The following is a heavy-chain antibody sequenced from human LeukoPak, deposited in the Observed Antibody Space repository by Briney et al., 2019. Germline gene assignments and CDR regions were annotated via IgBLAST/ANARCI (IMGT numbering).Heavy chain of an antibody. CDR2: IDGNGGDT. D-gene: IGHD6-6*01. V-gene: IGHV3-23*01. CDR1: GFTFRNYA. Sequence: GGSLRLSCGVSGFTFRNYAMSWVRQAPAKGLEWVSAIDGNGGDTYYADSVKGRFTISRDNSKNTLYLQMNNLRAEDTAAYYCARAGRRAHSSSSGHGYWGQGTLVTVSS. CDR3: ARAGRRAHSSSSGHGY. J-gene: IGHJ4*02.